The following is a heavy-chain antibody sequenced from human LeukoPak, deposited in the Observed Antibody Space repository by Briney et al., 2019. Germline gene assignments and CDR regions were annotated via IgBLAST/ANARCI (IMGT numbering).Heavy chain of an antibody. V-gene: IGHV5-51*01. CDR3: ARHYSYAWFGY. D-gene: IGHD3-16*01. CDR2: INPADSHI. Sequence: GESLKISCKGSGYDFAAYWIAWVRQMPGKGLEWMGNINPADSHITYSPSFQGQVTISVDKSISTAYLQWSGLKASDSAMYYCARHYSYAWFGYWGQGSLVTVSS. CDR1: GYDFAAYW. J-gene: IGHJ4*02.